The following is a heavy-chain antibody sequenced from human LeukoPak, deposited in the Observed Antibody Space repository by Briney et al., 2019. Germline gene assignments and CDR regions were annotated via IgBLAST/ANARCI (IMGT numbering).Heavy chain of an antibody. V-gene: IGHV1-18*01. Sequence: ASVKVSCKASGYTFTSYGISWVRQAPGQGLELKGWISAYNGNTNYAQKLQGRVTMTTDTSTSTAYMELRSLRSDDTAVYYCARALRRELPLYFQHWGQGTLVTVSS. CDR3: ARALRRELPLYFQH. J-gene: IGHJ1*01. CDR2: ISAYNGNT. CDR1: GYTFTSYG. D-gene: IGHD1-26*01.